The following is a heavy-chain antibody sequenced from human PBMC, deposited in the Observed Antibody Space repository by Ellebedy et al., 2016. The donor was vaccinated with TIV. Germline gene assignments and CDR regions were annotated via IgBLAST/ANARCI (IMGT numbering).Heavy chain of an antibody. J-gene: IGHJ6*02. CDR3: ARDASRNYDILTGYYTPYNYGMDV. CDR1: GFTFSNYS. CDR2: ISSSSSYI. Sequence: GGSLRLXCAASGFTFSNYSMNWVRQAPGNGLEWVSSISSSSSYIYYADSVKGRFIISRDNAKNSLYLQMNSLRAEDTAEYYCARDASRNYDILTGYYTPYNYGMDVWGQGTTVTVSS. V-gene: IGHV3-21*01. D-gene: IGHD3-9*01.